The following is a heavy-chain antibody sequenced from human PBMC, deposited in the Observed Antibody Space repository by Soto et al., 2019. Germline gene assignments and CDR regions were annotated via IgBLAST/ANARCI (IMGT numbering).Heavy chain of an antibody. CDR1: GGSISSSSYY. D-gene: IGHD6-13*01. J-gene: IGHJ4*02. CDR3: ARRGPSSSWYSSGYYFDY. V-gene: IGHV4-39*01. Sequence: SETLSLTCTVSGGSISSSSYYWGWIRQPPGKGLEWIGSIYYSGSTYYNPSLKSRVTISVDTSKNQFSLKLSSVTAADTAVYYFARRGPSSSWYSSGYYFDYWGQGTLVTVSS. CDR2: IYYSGST.